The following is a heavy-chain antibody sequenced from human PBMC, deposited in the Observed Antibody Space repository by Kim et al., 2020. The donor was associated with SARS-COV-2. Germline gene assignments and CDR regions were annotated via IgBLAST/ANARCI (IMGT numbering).Heavy chain of an antibody. CDR3: ARGRAGVVPSPILGIGPHYDYYAMDV. J-gene: IGHJ6*02. CDR1: GGSFSGFH. Sequence: SETLSLTCAVYGGSFSGFHWSWIRQPPRKGLEWIGEINHSGSTNYNPSLKSRVTISVDTSKSQFSLKLNFVTAADTAVYYCARGRAGVVPSPILGIGPHYDYYAMDVWGRGTTVTVSS. CDR2: INHSGST. D-gene: IGHD2-2*02. V-gene: IGHV4-34*01.